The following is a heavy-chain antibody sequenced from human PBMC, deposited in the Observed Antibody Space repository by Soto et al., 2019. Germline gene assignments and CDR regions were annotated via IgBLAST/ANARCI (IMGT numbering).Heavy chain of an antibody. CDR3: ARDRPGPQHYFDY. J-gene: IGHJ4*02. CDR1: GYSFTSYW. D-gene: IGHD6-6*01. V-gene: IGHV5-10-1*01. Sequence: GESLKISCKGSGYSFTSYWITWVRQMPGKGLEWMGRIDPSDSYTNYSPSFQGHVTISRDNAKNMVYLQMNSLRAEDTAVYYCARDRPGPQHYFDYWGRGNMVTVSS. CDR2: IDPSDSYT.